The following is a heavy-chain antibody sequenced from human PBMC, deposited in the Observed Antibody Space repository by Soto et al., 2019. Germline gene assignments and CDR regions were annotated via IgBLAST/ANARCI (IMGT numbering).Heavy chain of an antibody. CDR3: GRAHSGYSSSSGYFQH. Sequence: QVQLVQSGAEVKKHGASVKVSCKASGYTFTSYYMHWVRQAPGQGLEWMGIINPSGGSTSYAQKLQGGVTMTRDTSTSTVYMELSSLRSEDTAVYYCGRAHSGYSSSSGYFQHWGQGTLVTVSS. CDR1: GYTFTSYY. D-gene: IGHD6-6*01. CDR2: INPSGGST. V-gene: IGHV1-46*04. J-gene: IGHJ1*01.